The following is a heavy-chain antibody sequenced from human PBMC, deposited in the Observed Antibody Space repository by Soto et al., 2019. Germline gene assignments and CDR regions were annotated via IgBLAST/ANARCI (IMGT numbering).Heavy chain of an antibody. CDR1: GFTFSNAW. D-gene: IGHD3-9*01. Sequence: GGSLRLSCAASGFTFSNAWMSWVRQAPGKGLEWVGRIKSKTDGGTTDYAAPVKGRFTISRDDSKNTLYLQMNSLKTEDTAVYYCTTAEVLRYFDWLSPPGDYWGQGTLVTVSS. V-gene: IGHV3-15*01. CDR2: IKSKTDGGTT. CDR3: TTAEVLRYFDWLSPPGDY. J-gene: IGHJ4*02.